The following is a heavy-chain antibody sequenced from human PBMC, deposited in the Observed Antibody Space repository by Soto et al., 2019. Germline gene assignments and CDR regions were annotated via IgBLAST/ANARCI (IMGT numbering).Heavy chain of an antibody. CDR3: GSSWVRTFDY. J-gene: IGHJ4*02. V-gene: IGHV4-30-4*01. CDR1: GGSISSGDYY. Sequence: PSETLSLTCTVSGGSISSGDYYWSWIRQPPGKGLEWIGYIYYSVSTYYNPSLKSRVTISVDTSKNQFSLKLSSVTAADTAVYYWGSSWVRTFDYWGQKNLVTVP. D-gene: IGHD6-13*01. CDR2: IYYSVST.